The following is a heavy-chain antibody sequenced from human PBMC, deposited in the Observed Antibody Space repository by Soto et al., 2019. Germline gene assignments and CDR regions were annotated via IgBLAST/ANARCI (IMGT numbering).Heavy chain of an antibody. CDR2: IYHSGST. V-gene: IGHV4-30-2*03. CDR3: ARHTPAISISDH. J-gene: IGHJ4*02. Sequence: SETLSLTCTVSGGSISSGGYSWSWIRQPPGKSLEWIGYIYHSGSTYYNPSLKSRVTISVDTSKNQFSLKLSSVTAADTAVYYCARHTPAISISDHWGQGTLVTVSS. CDR1: GGSISSGGYS. D-gene: IGHD2-15*01.